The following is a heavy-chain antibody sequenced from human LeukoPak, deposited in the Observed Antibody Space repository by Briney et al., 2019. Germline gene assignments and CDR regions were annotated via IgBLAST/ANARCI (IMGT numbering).Heavy chain of an antibody. Sequence: GGSLRLSCAASGFTFSNYGMHWVRQAPGKGLEWVAFISYDGSNKYYADSVKGRFTISRDNSKNTLYLQMNSLRAEDTAVYYCAKDRRFLERLPYYFDYWGQGTLVTVSS. D-gene: IGHD3-3*01. V-gene: IGHV3-30*18. CDR3: AKDRRFLERLPYYFDY. J-gene: IGHJ4*02. CDR1: GFTFSNYG. CDR2: ISYDGSNK.